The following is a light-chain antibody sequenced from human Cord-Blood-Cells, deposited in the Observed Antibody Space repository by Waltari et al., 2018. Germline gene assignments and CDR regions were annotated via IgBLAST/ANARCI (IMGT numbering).Light chain of an antibody. V-gene: IGLV1-40*01. Sequence: QSVLTQPPSVSGAPGQRVTISSTGSSSNIGAGYVVHWYQQLPGTAPKLLIYGYCKRPLGVPDRFSGSKSGTSASLAITGLQAEDEADYFCQSYDSSLSGSVFGGGTKLTVL. CDR1: SSNIGAGYV. J-gene: IGLJ3*02. CDR3: QSYDSSLSGSV. CDR2: GYC.